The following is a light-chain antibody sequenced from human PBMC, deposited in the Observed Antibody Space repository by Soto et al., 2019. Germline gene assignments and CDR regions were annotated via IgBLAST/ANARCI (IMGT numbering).Light chain of an antibody. V-gene: IGKV3-11*01. Sequence: ENVLTQSPATLSLSPGERATLSCRASQSVSSYLAWYQQKPGQAPRLLIYDASNRATGIPARFRGSGSGTDFTLTISILAPEDVAVYYCQHRKSWPYTFGQGTKLEIK. CDR1: QSVSSY. CDR3: QHRKSWPYT. CDR2: DAS. J-gene: IGKJ2*01.